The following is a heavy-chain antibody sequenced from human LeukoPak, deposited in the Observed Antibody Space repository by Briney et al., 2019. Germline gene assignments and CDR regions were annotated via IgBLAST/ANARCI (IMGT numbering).Heavy chain of an antibody. J-gene: IGHJ6*02. CDR2: IYSGGST. Sequence: GGSLRLSCAASGFTVSSNYMSWVRQAPGKGLEWVSVIYSGGSTNYADSVKGRFTISRDSSKNTLYLQMNSLRAEDTAVYYCARDLGGRMGLSAVWGQGTTVTVSS. CDR1: GFTVSSNY. CDR3: ARDLGGRMGLSAV. V-gene: IGHV3-53*01. D-gene: IGHD5-24*01.